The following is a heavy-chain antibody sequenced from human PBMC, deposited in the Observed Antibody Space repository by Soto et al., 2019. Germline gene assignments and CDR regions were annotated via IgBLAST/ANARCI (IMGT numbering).Heavy chain of an antibody. CDR3: ARRIAAAGGYYYYAFDV. V-gene: IGHV5-10-1*01. CDR2: IDPIDSKT. CDR1: GYNLDTYW. Sequence: GESQKISCKGSGYNLDTYWINWVRQTPGKGLEWMGRIDPIDSKTKYSPSLEGHITISVDKSISTTYLQWSSLKASDTAIYYCARRIAAAGGYYYYAFDVWGQGTAVTVSS. D-gene: IGHD6-13*01. J-gene: IGHJ6*02.